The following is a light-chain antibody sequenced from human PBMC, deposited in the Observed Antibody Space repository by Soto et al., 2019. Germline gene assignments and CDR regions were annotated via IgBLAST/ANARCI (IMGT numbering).Light chain of an antibody. CDR2: QDS. J-gene: IGLJ1*01. V-gene: IGLV3-1*01. CDR3: QAWDSSTAWV. CDR1: KLGDKY. Sequence: SYELTQPPSVSVSPGQTASITCSGDKLGDKYACWYQQKPGQSPVLVSYQDSKRPSGIPERFSGSNSGNTATLTISGTQAMDEADYYCQAWDSSTAWVFGTGTKVTVL.